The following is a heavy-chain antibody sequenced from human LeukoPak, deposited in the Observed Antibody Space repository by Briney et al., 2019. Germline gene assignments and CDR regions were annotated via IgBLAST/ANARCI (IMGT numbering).Heavy chain of an antibody. D-gene: IGHD2-15*01. CDR2: IIPTFGTA. J-gene: IGHJ6*02. V-gene: IGHV1-69*13. CDR1: GGTFSSYA. Sequence: GASVKVSCKASGGTFSSYAISWVRQAPGQGLEWMGGIIPTFGTANYAQKFQGRVTITADESTSTAYMELSSLRSEDTAVYYCARGNNIVVVVAATPDYYYGMDVWGQGTTVTVSS. CDR3: ARGNNIVVVVAATPDYYYGMDV.